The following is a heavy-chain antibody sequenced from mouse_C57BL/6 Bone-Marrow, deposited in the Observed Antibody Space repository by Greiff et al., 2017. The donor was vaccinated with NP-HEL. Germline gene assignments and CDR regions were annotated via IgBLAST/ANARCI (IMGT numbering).Heavy chain of an antibody. D-gene: IGHD2-3*01. V-gene: IGHV5-6*01. Sequence: EVQRVESGGDLVKPGGSLKLSCAASGFTFSSYGMSWVRQTPDKRLEWVATISSGGSYTYYPDSVKGRFTISRDNAKNTLYLQMSSLKSEDTAMYYCARERGWPTGFAYWGQGTLVTVSA. CDR3: ARERGWPTGFAY. CDR1: GFTFSSYG. J-gene: IGHJ3*01. CDR2: ISSGGSYT.